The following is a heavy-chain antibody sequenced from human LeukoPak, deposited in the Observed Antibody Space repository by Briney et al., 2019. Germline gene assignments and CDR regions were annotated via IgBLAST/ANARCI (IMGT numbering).Heavy chain of an antibody. CDR1: GFTFSSYG. D-gene: IGHD2-2*01. Sequence: GGSLRLSCAASGFTFSSYGMHWVRQAPGKGLEWVAFIRYDGSNKYYADSVKGRFTISRDNSKNTLYLQMNSLRAEDTAVYYCARVVGWGYCSSTSCDPRFDAFDIWGQGTMVTVSS. CDR2: IRYDGSNK. CDR3: ARVVGWGYCSSTSCDPRFDAFDI. V-gene: IGHV3-30*02. J-gene: IGHJ3*02.